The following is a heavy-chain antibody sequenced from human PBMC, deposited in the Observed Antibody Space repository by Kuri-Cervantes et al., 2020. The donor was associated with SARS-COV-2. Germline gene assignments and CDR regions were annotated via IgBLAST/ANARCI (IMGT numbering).Heavy chain of an antibody. CDR2: INPNSGGT. CDR1: GYTFTSYY. J-gene: IGHJ3*02. V-gene: IGHV1-2*06. Sequence: ASVKVSCKASGYTFTSYYMHWVRQAPGQGLEWMGRINPNSGGTNYAQKFQGRVTMTRDTSISTAYMELSRLRSDDTAVYYCAQLQFGDYYDSSGYPDAFDIWAKGQWSPSPQ. CDR3: AQLQFGDYYDSSGYPDAFDI. D-gene: IGHD3-22*01.